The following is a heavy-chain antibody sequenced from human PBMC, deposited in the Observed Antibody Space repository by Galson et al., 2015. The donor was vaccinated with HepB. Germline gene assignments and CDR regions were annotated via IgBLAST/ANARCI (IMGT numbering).Heavy chain of an antibody. J-gene: IGHJ4*02. CDR1: GDSVSSNSAA. D-gene: IGHD6-19*01. CDR2: TYYRYKWYS. CDR3: ARESYSSGWIDY. V-gene: IGHV6-1*01. Sequence: CAISGDSVSSNSAAWNWIRQSPSRGLEWLGRTYYRYKWYSDYAVSVKSRITINADTSKNQFSLQLNSVTPDDTAVYYCARESYSSGWIDYWGQGTLVTVSS.